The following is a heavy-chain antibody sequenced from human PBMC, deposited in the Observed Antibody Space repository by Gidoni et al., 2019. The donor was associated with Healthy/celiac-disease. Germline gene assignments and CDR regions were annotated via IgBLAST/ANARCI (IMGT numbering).Heavy chain of an antibody. D-gene: IGHD2-2*01. CDR2: INWNGGST. CDR1: GFPFDDIG. CDR3: ARATWVVVPAAMRYYYYGMDV. J-gene: IGHJ6*02. Sequence: EVQLVESGGGVVRPGGSLRLPCAASGFPFDDIGMIWVRQAPGKGLEWVSGINWNGGSTGYADSVKGRFTISRDNAKNSLYLQMNSLRAEDTALYYCARATWVVVPAAMRYYYYGMDVWGQGTTVTVSS. V-gene: IGHV3-20*04.